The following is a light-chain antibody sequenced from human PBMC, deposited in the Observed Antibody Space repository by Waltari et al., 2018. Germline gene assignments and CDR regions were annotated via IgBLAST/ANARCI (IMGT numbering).Light chain of an antibody. CDR1: SSKLGNNT. CDR3: AAWDDSLNGWV. Sequence: QSVLTQPPSASETPGPRVTIPCSGSSSKLGNNTVNWYQSLPGTAPKLLIYSAHQRPSGVPGRFSGSKSVTSASLAISGLQSEDEADYYCAAWDDSLNGWVFGGGTKLTVL. J-gene: IGLJ3*02. CDR2: SAH. V-gene: IGLV1-44*01.